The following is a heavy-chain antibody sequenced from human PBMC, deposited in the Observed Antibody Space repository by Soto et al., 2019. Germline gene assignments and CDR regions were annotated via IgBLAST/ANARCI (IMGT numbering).Heavy chain of an antibody. CDR2: IYHSGTT. CDR1: GFSISSGYF. Sequence: TSETLSLTCAVSGFSISSGYFWCWMRQPPGKGPEWLGSIYHSGTTYYNPSVKGRVTISVDTSKNQFSLKMSSVTAADTAVYYCARDSSGYYWFDPWGQGTLVTVSS. J-gene: IGHJ5*02. V-gene: IGHV4-38-2*02. CDR3: ARDSSGYYWFDP. D-gene: IGHD3-22*01.